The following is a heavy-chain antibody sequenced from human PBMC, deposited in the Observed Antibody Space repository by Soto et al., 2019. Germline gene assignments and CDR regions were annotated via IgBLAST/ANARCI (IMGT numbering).Heavy chain of an antibody. J-gene: IGHJ6*01. Sequence: QVHLVQSGAEVKKPGASVKVSCKASGYAFTTYGITWVRQAPGQGLEWMGWISAHNGNTNYAQKVQGRVTVTRNTSTSTAYKETVGQCSADTAVYYRESGGQG. CDR1: GYAFTTYG. CDR3: ES. CDR2: ISAHNGNT. V-gene: IGHV1-18*01.